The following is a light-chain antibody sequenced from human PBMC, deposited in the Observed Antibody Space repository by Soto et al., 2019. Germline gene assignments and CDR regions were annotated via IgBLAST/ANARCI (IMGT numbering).Light chain of an antibody. J-gene: IGKJ3*01. Sequence: IVMTQSPATLSVSPGERATLSCRASQSVSNNLAWYQQKPGQAPRLLIYGASTRATGIPVRFSGSGSGTEFTLTISSLQSEDFAVYYCQQYNNWPPFTFGPGTKVDIK. CDR3: QQYNNWPPFT. CDR2: GAS. V-gene: IGKV3-15*01. CDR1: QSVSNN.